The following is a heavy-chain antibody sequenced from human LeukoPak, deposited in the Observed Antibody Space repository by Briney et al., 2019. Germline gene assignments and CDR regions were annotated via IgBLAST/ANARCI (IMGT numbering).Heavy chain of an antibody. Sequence: PSETLSLTCTVSGGSISSYYWSWIRQPPGKGLEWIGYIHYSGNTNYNPSLKSRVTISVDTSKNQFSLKLRSVTAADTAAYYCARYYCSSSSCYTWWFDPWGQGTLVTVSS. V-gene: IGHV4-59*01. CDR2: IHYSGNT. D-gene: IGHD2-2*02. CDR1: GGSISSYY. CDR3: ARYYCSSSSCYTWWFDP. J-gene: IGHJ5*02.